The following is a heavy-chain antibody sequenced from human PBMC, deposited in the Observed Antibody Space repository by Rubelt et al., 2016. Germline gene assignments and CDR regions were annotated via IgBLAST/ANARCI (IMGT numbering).Heavy chain of an antibody. J-gene: IGHJ4*02. CDR2: IYYSGDI. CDR3: ARDLGQDVGYSYGYDY. Sequence: QLQLQESGPGLVRPSETLSLTCTVSGGSISSSSCYWGWIRQPPGKGLEWIGNIYYSGDIYYNPSLQSRVTISVDTSKNQGSLKLSSVSAADTAGYYCARDLGQDVGYSYGYDYWGQGTLVTVSS. CDR1: GGSISSSSCY. V-gene: IGHV4-39*07. D-gene: IGHD5-18*01.